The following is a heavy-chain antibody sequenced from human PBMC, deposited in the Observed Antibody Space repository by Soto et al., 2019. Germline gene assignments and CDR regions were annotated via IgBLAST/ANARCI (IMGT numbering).Heavy chain of an antibody. CDR1: GFTFDDYA. J-gene: IGHJ4*02. V-gene: IGHV3-9*01. D-gene: IGHD4-17*01. CDR2: ISWNSGSI. Sequence: EVQLVESGGGLVQPGRSLRLSCAASGFTFDDYAMHWVRQAPGKGLEWVSGISWNSGSIGYADSVKGRFTISRDNAKNSLYLQMNSLRAEDTALYYCAKGHYGDYTPAYFDYWGQGTLVTVSS. CDR3: AKGHYGDYTPAYFDY.